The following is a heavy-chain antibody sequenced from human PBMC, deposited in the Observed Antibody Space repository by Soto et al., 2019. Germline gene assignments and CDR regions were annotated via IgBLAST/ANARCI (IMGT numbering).Heavy chain of an antibody. D-gene: IGHD2-21*01. CDR1: GYTFTRYA. J-gene: IGHJ4*02. V-gene: IGHV1-3*01. Sequence: QVQLVQSGAEVKKPGASVTGSFKASGYTFTRYAMHWVRQAPGQRLEWMGWFNGANGGTKYSQKVQDRVNLSRDTSVSTAYMQLSSLRSEDRAVYSCVGHAWGGHYLHNWGQGTLVTVSS. CDR2: FNGANGGT. CDR3: VGHAWGGHYLHN.